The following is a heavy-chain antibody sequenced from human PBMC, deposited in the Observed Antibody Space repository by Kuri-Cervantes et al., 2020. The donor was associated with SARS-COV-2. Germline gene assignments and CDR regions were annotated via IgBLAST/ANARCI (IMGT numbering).Heavy chain of an antibody. CDR2: ISGSGSYI. CDR3: AKDRSGSYYFFDAFDI. Sequence: GESLKISCAASGFSLSRYTMNWVRQAPGKALEWVSSISGSGSYIYYADSVKGRFTISRDNSKNTLYLQMNSLRAEDTAVYYCAKDRSGSYYFFDAFDIWSQGTMVTVSS. CDR1: GFSLSRYT. D-gene: IGHD1-26*01. V-gene: IGHV3-21*01. J-gene: IGHJ3*02.